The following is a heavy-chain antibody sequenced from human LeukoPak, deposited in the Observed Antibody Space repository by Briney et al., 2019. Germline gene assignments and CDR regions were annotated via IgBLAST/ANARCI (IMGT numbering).Heavy chain of an antibody. V-gene: IGHV5-51*01. J-gene: IGHJ6*02. D-gene: IGHD6-13*01. CDR1: GYSFTSYW. CDR2: FHPGDSDT. CDR3: AIHDGRSSGFDYCYGMDV. Sequence: GESLKISCKGSGYSFTSYWIGWVRQMPGKGLEWLGIFHPGDSDTRYRPSFQGQVTISSDNSNSTVYLQWSSLKALDTAMYYCAIHDGRSSGFDYCYGMDVWGQGTTVTVSS.